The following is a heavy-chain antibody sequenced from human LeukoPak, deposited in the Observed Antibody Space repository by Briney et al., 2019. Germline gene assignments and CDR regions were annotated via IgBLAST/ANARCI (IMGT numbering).Heavy chain of an antibody. D-gene: IGHD6-13*01. Sequence: SENLSLNCAVSGYSISSGYYWGWIRQPPGKGLEWIGSIYHSGSTYYNPSLKSRVTISVDTPTNQFSLKLSSVTAADAAVYYCAMSSFPYSSSSEFFDYWGQGTRVTVSS. CDR2: IYHSGST. CDR3: AMSSFPYSSSSEFFDY. CDR1: GYSISSGYY. J-gene: IGHJ4*02. V-gene: IGHV4-38-2*01.